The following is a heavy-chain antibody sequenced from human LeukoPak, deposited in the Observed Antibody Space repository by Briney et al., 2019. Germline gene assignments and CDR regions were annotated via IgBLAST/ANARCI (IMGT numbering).Heavy chain of an antibody. Sequence: GGSLRLSCATSGFTFSSYAMSWVRQAPGKGLEWVSAISGSGGSTYYAYSVKGRFTISRDNSKNTLYLQMNSLRAEDTAVYYCAKGGYYDSSGYRFDYWGQGTLVTVSS. V-gene: IGHV3-23*01. J-gene: IGHJ4*02. CDR2: ISGSGGST. D-gene: IGHD3-22*01. CDR3: AKGGYYDSSGYRFDY. CDR1: GFTFSSYA.